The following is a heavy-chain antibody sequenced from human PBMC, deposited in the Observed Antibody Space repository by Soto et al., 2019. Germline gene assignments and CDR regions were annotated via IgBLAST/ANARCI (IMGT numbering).Heavy chain of an antibody. J-gene: IGHJ4*02. V-gene: IGHV3-23*01. CDR1: GVTLRNYA. CDR2: INIVGGNT. Sequence: GGALRVPCGASGVTLRNYAKSWVRQAPGNALELVSSINIVGGNTNYADSVRGRFTMSRDDSKNTVFLQMNSLRAEDTAIYYCTKNYYFDSWGQGTLVTVSS. CDR3: TKNYYFDS.